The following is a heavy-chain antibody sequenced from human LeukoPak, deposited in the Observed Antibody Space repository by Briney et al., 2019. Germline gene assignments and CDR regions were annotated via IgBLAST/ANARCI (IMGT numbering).Heavy chain of an antibody. Sequence: PSETLSLTCTVSGGSISSYYWSWIRQPPGKGLEWIGYIYYSGSTNYNPSLKSRVTISVDTSKNQFSLKLSSATAADTAVYYCAREGRDGSDYWGQGTLVTVSS. V-gene: IGHV4-59*01. CDR3: AREGRDGSDY. D-gene: IGHD5-24*01. J-gene: IGHJ4*02. CDR1: GGSISSYY. CDR2: IYYSGST.